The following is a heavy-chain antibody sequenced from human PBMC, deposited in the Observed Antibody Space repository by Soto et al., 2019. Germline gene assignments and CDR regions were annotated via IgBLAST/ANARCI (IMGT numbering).Heavy chain of an antibody. Sequence: PSETLSLTCTVSGGSISSSSYYWGWIRQPPGKGLEWIGSIYYSGSTYYNPSLKSRVTISVDTSKNQFSLKLSSVTAADTAVYYCARRSGSYYNVINPPFDYWGQGTLVTVSS. CDR2: IYYSGST. V-gene: IGHV4-39*01. CDR3: ARRSGSYYNVINPPFDY. J-gene: IGHJ4*02. CDR1: GGSISSSSYY. D-gene: IGHD3-10*01.